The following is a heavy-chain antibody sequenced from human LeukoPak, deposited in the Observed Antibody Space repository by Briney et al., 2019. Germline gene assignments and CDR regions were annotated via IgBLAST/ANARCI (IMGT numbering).Heavy chain of an antibody. V-gene: IGHV5-51*01. CDR2: IYPGDSDT. J-gene: IGHJ4*02. Sequence: GESLEISCKGSGYSFTSYWIGWVRQMPGKGLEWMGIIYPGDSDTRYSPSFQGQVTISADKSISTAYLQWSSLKASDTAMYYCARVSDGDYEVGADSYYFDYWGQGTLVTVSS. D-gene: IGHD4-17*01. CDR1: GYSFTSYW. CDR3: ARVSDGDYEVGADSYYFDY.